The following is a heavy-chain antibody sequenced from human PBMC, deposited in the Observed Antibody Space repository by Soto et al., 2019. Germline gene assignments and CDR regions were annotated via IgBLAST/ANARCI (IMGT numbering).Heavy chain of an antibody. J-gene: IGHJ4*02. V-gene: IGHV4-4*02. D-gene: IGHD1-1*01. CDR1: GGSITASVW. CDR2: VFHTGSV. CDR3: ARKAWTRLDY. Sequence: QLRLQESGPGLVKPSETLSLTCSISGGSITASVWWTWVRLTPEKGLQWIGEVFHTGSVNYNPSLQSRLTIAVDKSMGQFSLRLTSVTAAETAVYYCARKAWTRLDYWGQGALVTVSS.